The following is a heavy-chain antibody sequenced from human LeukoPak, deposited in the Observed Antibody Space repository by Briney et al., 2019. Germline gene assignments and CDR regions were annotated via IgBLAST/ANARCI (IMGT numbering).Heavy chain of an antibody. J-gene: IGHJ4*02. D-gene: IGHD1-26*01. CDR1: GGSVNSGSYY. CDR3: ARAAYSGSYHSDY. CDR2: IYYSGST. Sequence: SETLSLTCTVSGGSVNSGSYYWNWIRQPPGKGLEWIGYIYYSGSTNYNPSLKSRVTISVDTSKNQFSLKLSSVTAADAAVYYCARAAYSGSYHSDYWGQGTLVTVSS. V-gene: IGHV4-61*01.